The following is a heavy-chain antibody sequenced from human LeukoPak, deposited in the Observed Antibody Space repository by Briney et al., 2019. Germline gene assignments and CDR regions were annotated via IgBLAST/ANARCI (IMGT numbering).Heavy chain of an antibody. CDR1: GYTFTGYY. Sequence: ASVKVSCKASGYTFTGYYMHWVRQAPGQGLEWMGWINPNSGGTNYAQKFQGRVTMTRDTSISTAYMELGRLRSDDTAVYYCARDQGVDYCSGGSCSHYYYYMDVWGKGTTVTISS. V-gene: IGHV1-2*02. CDR2: INPNSGGT. J-gene: IGHJ6*03. CDR3: ARDQGVDYCSGGSCSHYYYYMDV. D-gene: IGHD2-15*01.